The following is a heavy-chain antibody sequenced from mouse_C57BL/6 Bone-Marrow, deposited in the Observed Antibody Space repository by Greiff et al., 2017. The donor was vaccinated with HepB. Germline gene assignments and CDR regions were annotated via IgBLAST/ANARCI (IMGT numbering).Heavy chain of an antibody. J-gene: IGHJ3*01. CDR2: ISSGSSTI. V-gene: IGHV5-17*01. Sequence: EVQLVESGGGLVKPGGSLKLSCAASGFTFSDYGMHWVRQAPEKGLEWVAYISSGSSTIYYADTLKCRFTLSRDHAKNTLFLQMTSLRSEDTAMYYCATLLRTPFAYWGQGTLVTVSA. CDR1: GFTFSDYG. D-gene: IGHD1-1*01. CDR3: ATLLRTPFAY.